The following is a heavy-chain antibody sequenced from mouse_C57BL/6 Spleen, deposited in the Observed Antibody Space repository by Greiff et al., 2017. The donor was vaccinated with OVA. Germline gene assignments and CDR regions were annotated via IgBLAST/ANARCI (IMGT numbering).Heavy chain of an antibody. Sequence: QVQLQQPGPELVKPGASVKLSCKASGDTFTSYWMHWVKQRPGRGLEWIGRIDPGGGGTKYNGKFKGKATLTVDKPSSTAYMQRSSLTSEDSAVYCCAGDDYGSGRDYFDYWGQGTTLTVSA. CDR3: AGDDYGSGRDYFDY. J-gene: IGHJ2*01. D-gene: IGHD1-1*01. CDR2: IDPGGGGT. V-gene: IGHV1-72*01. CDR1: GDTFTSYW.